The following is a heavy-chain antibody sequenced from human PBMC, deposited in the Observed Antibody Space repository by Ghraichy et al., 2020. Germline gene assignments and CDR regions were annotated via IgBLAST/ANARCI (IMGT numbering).Heavy chain of an antibody. CDR2: IYYSGIT. V-gene: IGHV4-59*01. D-gene: IGHD7-27*01. J-gene: IGHJ4*02. CDR3: ATVETGDANY. CDR1: GGSISSCY. Sequence: QTLSLTCTVSGGSISSCYWSWIRQPPGKGLEWIGYIYYSGITIFIPSLKSRLTMSVDTSRNQFSLKLSSVTAADTAVYYCATVETGDANYWGQGTLVTVSS.